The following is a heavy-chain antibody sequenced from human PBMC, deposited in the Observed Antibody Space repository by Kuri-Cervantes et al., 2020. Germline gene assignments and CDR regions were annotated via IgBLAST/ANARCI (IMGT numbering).Heavy chain of an antibody. CDR3: ARDRLRGTSCMGY. D-gene: IGHD2-2*01. CDR2: ISYDGSNK. Sequence: GESLKISCAASGFTFSSCGMHWVRQAPGKGLEWVAVISYDGSNKYYADSVKGRFTISRDNAKNSLYLQMNSLRAEDTAVYYCARDRLRGTSCMGYWGQGTLVTVSS. V-gene: IGHV3-30*03. CDR1: GFTFSSCG. J-gene: IGHJ4*02.